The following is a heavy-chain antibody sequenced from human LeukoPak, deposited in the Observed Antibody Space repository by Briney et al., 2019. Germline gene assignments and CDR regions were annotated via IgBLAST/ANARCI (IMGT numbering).Heavy chain of an antibody. V-gene: IGHV1-58*01. CDR2: IVVGSGNT. CDR1: GFTFTSSA. CDR3: AAAGAYCGGDCYPAVDDAFDI. J-gene: IGHJ3*02. D-gene: IGHD2-21*02. Sequence: ASVKVSCTASGFTFTSSAVQWVRQARGQRLEWIGWIVVGSGNTNYAQKFQERVTITRDMSTSTAYMELSSLRSEDTAVYYCAAAGAYCGGDCYPAVDDAFDIWGQGTMVTVSS.